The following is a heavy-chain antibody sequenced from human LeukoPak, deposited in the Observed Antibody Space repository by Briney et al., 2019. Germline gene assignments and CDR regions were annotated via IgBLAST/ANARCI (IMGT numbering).Heavy chain of an antibody. CDR1: GLILSGYE. D-gene: IGHD1-26*01. J-gene: IGHJ4*02. CDR2: ISNSGSPI. CDR3: AGGPQYGGSFAY. V-gene: IGHV3-48*03. Sequence: PGGPLRLSGATSGLILSGYEMARVPQPPGMGREGVSYISNSGSPIKYGDAVKGRFTISRDYSKNSVYLQMNSLSAEDTALYFCAGGPQYGGSFAYWGQGTLVTVSS.